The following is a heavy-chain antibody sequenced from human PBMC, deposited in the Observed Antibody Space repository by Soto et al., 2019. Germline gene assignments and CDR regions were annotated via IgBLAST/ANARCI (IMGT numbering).Heavy chain of an antibody. V-gene: IGHV3-30*18. J-gene: IGHJ4*02. CDR2: ISYDGNNE. Sequence: GGSLSLSCAASGFNFNNYGMHWVRQAPGKGPEWVAVISYDGNNEYYADSVEGRFSISRDNSQNTLYLQMNSLRAEDTAVYYCAKDSPIFDYWGQGTLVTVSS. CDR1: GFNFNNYG. CDR3: AKDSPIFDY.